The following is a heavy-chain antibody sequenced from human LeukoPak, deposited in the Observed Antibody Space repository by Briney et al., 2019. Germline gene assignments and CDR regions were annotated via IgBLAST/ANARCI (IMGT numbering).Heavy chain of an antibody. V-gene: IGHV3-64D*09. D-gene: IGHD3-22*01. CDR3: VKRHDSVGAYDY. CDR1: GFTFSSSA. CDR2: ITSSGGST. J-gene: IGHJ4*02. Sequence: GGSLRLSCSASGFTFSSSAMHWVRQAPGKGLEYVSGITSSGGSTSYADSLKGRFTISRDNSKNTLYLQMSSLRAEDTAVYYCVKRHDSVGAYDYWGQGTPVTVSS.